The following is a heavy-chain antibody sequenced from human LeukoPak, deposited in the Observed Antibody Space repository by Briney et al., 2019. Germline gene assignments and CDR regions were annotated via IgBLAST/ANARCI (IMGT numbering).Heavy chain of an antibody. V-gene: IGHV3-30*02. CDR3: AKEWDLSFDY. J-gene: IGHJ4*02. D-gene: IGHD1-26*01. CDR2: IRSDGSNK. CDR1: GFTFSSYG. Sequence: GGPLRLSCAASGFTFSSYGMHWVRQAPGKGLEWVTFIRSDGSNKYYADSVKGRFTISRDNSKNTLYLQMNSLRAEDTAVYYCAKEWDLSFDYWGQGTLVTVSS.